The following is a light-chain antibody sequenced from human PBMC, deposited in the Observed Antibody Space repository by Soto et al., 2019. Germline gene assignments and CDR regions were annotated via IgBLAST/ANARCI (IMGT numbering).Light chain of an antibody. CDR2: DVS. CDR1: SSDVGGYNY. CDR3: CSYAGSYTLVV. J-gene: IGLJ2*01. V-gene: IGLV2-11*01. Sequence: QSALTQPRSVSGSPGQSVTISCTGTSSDVGGYNYVSWYQQHPGKAPKLMIYDVSKRPSGVAYRFSGSKSGNTASLTISGGQDDDEAAYYCCSYAGSYTLVVFGGGTKLTVL.